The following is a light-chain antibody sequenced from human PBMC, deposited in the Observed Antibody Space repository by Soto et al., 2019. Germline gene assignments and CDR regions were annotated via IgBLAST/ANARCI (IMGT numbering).Light chain of an antibody. CDR2: DVT. Sequence: QSALTQPASVSGSPGQSITISCTGTSSDIGDYDYVSWYQHLPGKAPKLLNFDVTHRPSGVSDRFSGSKSGNTGSLTISGVRPEDEADYYCCSYTDIALDVVFGGGTKLTVL. CDR1: SSDIGDYDY. V-gene: IGLV2-14*01. J-gene: IGLJ2*01. CDR3: CSYTDIALDVV.